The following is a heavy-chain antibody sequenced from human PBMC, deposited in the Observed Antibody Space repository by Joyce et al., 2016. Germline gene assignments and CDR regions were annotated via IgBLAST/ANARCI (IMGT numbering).Heavy chain of an antibody. Sequence: QVQLVQSGAEVKKPGASVKVSCNASGYTFIRYGITWVRQGPGQGIEWMGWISAYYGDTYYAQKFQGRVTMTTDTSTNTVYMELRNLRSDDTAVYYCARKQLLLFDYWGQGTLVTVSS. D-gene: IGHD6-13*01. CDR1: GYTFIRYG. CDR2: ISAYYGDT. CDR3: ARKQLLLFDY. V-gene: IGHV1-18*01. J-gene: IGHJ4*02.